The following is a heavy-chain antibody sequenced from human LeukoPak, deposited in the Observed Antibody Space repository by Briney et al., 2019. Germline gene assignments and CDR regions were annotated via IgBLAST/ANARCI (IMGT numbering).Heavy chain of an antibody. CDR3: TRGQQLVGD. Sequence: PGGSLRLSCAASGFTFSSYWMHWFRQAPGKGLVWVSRINPDGGSTAYADSVKGRFTISRDNAKSTLYLQMNSLRVEDTAVYYCTRGQQLVGDWGQGTLVTVSS. CDR1: GFTFSSYW. D-gene: IGHD6-13*01. V-gene: IGHV3-74*01. J-gene: IGHJ4*02. CDR2: INPDGGST.